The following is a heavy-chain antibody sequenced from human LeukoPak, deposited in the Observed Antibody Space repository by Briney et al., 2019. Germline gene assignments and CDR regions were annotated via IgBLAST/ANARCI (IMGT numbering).Heavy chain of an antibody. CDR3: AREGWVTVRRGAYYHDS. J-gene: IGHJ4*02. CDR2: ISPRSSYM. V-gene: IGHV3-21*01. CDR1: GFTLSSHW. D-gene: IGHD3-10*01. Sequence: HPGGSLRLSCVASGFTLSSHWMHWLRLAPGKGLVWVSSISPRSSYMYYADSVKGRFTISRDDAKNSLYLQMNSLRAEDTAVYYCAREGWVTVRRGAYYHDSWGQGTLVTVSP.